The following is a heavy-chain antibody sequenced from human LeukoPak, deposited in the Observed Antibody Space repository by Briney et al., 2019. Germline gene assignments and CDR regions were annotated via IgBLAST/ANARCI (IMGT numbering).Heavy chain of an antibody. J-gene: IGHJ6*02. CDR2: IYYSGST. CDR3: ARGRDDILTGSPYYYYGMDV. V-gene: IGHV4-59*01. CDR1: GGSFSGYY. Sequence: SETLSLTCAVYGGSFSGYYWSWIRQPPGKGLEWIGYIYYSGSTNYNPSLKSRVTISVDTSKNQFSLKLSSVTAADTAVYYCARGRDDILTGSPYYYYGMDVWGQGTTVTVSS. D-gene: IGHD3-9*01.